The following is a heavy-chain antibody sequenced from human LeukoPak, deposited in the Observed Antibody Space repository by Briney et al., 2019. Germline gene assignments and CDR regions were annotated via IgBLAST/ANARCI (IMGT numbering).Heavy chain of an antibody. CDR2: ISSSGSTI. V-gene: IGHV3-11*01. Sequence: GGFLRLSCAASGFTFSDYYMSWIRQAPGKGLEWVSCISSSGSTIYYADSVKGRFTISRDNAKNSLYLQMNSLRAEDTAVYYCARDPLDGGSYYNYWGQGTLVTVSS. CDR1: GFTFSDYY. J-gene: IGHJ4*02. CDR3: ARDPLDGGSYYNY. D-gene: IGHD1-26*01.